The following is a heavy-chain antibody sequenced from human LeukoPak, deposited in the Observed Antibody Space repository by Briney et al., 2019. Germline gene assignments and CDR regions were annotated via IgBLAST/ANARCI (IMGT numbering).Heavy chain of an antibody. CDR2: IYYSGST. D-gene: IGHD3-3*01. J-gene: IGHJ5*02. CDR1: GGSISSYY. V-gene: IGHV4-59*01. Sequence: PSETLSLTCTVSGGSISSYYWSWIRQPPGKGLEWIGYIYYSGSTNYNPSLKSRGTISVDTSKSQFSLKLSSVTAADTAVYYCAGTEAYYDFWSGYFHWFDPWGQGTLVTVSS. CDR3: AGTEAYYDFWSGYFHWFDP.